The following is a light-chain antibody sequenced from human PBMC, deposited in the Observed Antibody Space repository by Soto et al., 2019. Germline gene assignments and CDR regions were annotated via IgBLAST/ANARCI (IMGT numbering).Light chain of an antibody. V-gene: IGKV1-5*03. CDR3: QQYDSYST. J-gene: IGKJ1*01. CDR1: HYISTW. Sequence: DIQMTQSPSTLSASVGDRVTITCRASHYISTWLAWYQQKPGKAPQLLIYKGSNLQSGVPSRFSGSRSGTAFTLTITCLQPDDFATYYCQQYDSYSTFGQGTKVEIK. CDR2: KGS.